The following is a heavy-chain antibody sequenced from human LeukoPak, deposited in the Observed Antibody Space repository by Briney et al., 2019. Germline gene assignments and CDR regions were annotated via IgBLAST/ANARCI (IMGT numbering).Heavy chain of an antibody. CDR3: ARESAVTMADYGMDV. D-gene: IGHD4-17*01. V-gene: IGHV3-30*03. J-gene: IGHJ6*02. CDR2: ISYDGSNK. Sequence: GGSLRLSCAASGFSFSNYSMHWVRQTPGKGPEWVAVISYDGSNKYYADSVKGRFTISRDNSKNTLYLQMNSLRVEDTAVYNCARESAVTMADYGMDVWGQGTTVTVSS. CDR1: GFSFSNYS.